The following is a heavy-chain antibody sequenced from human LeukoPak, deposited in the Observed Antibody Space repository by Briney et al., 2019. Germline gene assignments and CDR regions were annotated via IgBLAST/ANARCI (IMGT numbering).Heavy chain of an antibody. J-gene: IGHJ6*03. CDR3: ARDLIQLWLGGYYYYMDV. D-gene: IGHD5-18*01. Sequence: SETLSLTCTVSGGSISSGSYYWSWIRQPAGKGLEWIGRIYTSGSTNSNPSLKSRVTISVDTSKNQFSLKLSSVTAADTAVYYCARDLIQLWLGGYYYYMDVWGKGTTVTVSS. CDR1: GGSISSGSYY. V-gene: IGHV4-61*02. CDR2: IYTSGST.